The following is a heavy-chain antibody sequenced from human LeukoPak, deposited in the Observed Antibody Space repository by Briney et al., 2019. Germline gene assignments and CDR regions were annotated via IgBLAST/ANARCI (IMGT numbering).Heavy chain of an antibody. V-gene: IGHV3-15*01. Sequence: GSLRLSCAASGFTFSNAWMSWVRQAPGKGLEWVGRIKSKTDGGTTDYAAPVKGRFTISRDDSKNTLYLQMNSLKTEDTAVYYCTTDMVPATAIDYWGQGTLVTVSS. CDR2: IKSKTDGGTT. CDR3: TTDMVPATAIDY. D-gene: IGHD2-2*01. CDR1: GFTFSNAW. J-gene: IGHJ4*02.